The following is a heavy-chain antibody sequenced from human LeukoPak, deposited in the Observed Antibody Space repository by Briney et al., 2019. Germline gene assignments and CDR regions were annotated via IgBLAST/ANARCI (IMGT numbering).Heavy chain of an antibody. V-gene: IGHV2-5*02. CDR1: GFSLTTDEVG. J-gene: IGHJ5*02. CDR2: IYWDDDK. CDR3: AHRRLSNWFDP. Sequence: SGPTLVNPTQTLTLTCTFSGFSLTTDEVGVGWIRQPPGKALEWLALIYWDDDKRYSPSLKSRLTITKDTSKNQVVLTMTNMDPVDTATYYCAHRRLSNWFDPWGQGTLVTVSS. D-gene: IGHD3-16*01.